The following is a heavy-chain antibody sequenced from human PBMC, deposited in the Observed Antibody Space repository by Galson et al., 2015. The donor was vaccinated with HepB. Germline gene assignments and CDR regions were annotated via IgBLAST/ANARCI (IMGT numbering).Heavy chain of an antibody. V-gene: IGHV6-1*01. CDR2: TYYRSKWYN. CDR1: GDSVSSNSAA. D-gene: IGHD6-19*01. Sequence: CAISGDSVSSNSAAWNWIRQSPSRGLEWLGRTYYRSKWYNDYAVSVKSRITINPDTSKNQFSLQLNSVTPEDTAVYYCARDGGPSSGWYVSYYYGMDVWGQGTTVTVSS. CDR3: ARDGGPSSGWYVSYYYGMDV. J-gene: IGHJ6*02.